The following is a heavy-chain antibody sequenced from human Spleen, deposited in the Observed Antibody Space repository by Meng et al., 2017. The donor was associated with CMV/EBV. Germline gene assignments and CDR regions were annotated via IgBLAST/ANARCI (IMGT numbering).Heavy chain of an antibody. V-gene: IGHV3-23*01. CDR3: AGKVLFHYGMDV. CDR1: GFSFSSYA. Sequence: GGSLRLSCVASGFSFSSYAMDWVRRAPGKGLEWVSAISTSGDSVYYADSVKGRFTISRDNSKNTLYLQMNSLRAEDTAVYYCAGKVLFHYGMDVWGQGTTVTVSS. CDR2: ISTSGDSV. J-gene: IGHJ6*02.